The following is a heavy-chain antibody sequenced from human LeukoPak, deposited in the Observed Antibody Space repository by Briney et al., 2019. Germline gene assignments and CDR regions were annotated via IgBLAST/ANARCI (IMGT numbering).Heavy chain of an antibody. CDR3: ARDEYYCSGGSCYLH. V-gene: IGHV3-11*01. Sequence: GGSLRLSCAASGFTFSDYYMSWIRQAPGKGLEWGSYISSSGSTIYYADSVKGRFTISRDNAKNSLYLQMNSLRAEDTAVYYCARDEYYCSGGSCYLHWGQGTLVTVSS. D-gene: IGHD2-15*01. CDR1: GFTFSDYY. CDR2: ISSSGSTI. J-gene: IGHJ4*02.